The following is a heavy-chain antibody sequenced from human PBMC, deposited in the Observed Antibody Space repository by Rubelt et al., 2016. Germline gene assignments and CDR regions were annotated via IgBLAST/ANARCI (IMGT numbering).Heavy chain of an antibody. CDR3: ARGGGDYGEKGGMDV. CDR2: VNHSGST. CDR1: GGSFSGYF. D-gene: IGHD4-17*01. V-gene: IGHV4-34*01. J-gene: IGHJ6*02. Sequence: VQLQQWGAGLLKPSETLSLTCAVYGGSFSGYFWSWIRQPPGKGLAWIGEVNHSGSTNYNPDLKSLVTISVETSKNQCSLKLSSVTAADTAVYYCARGGGDYGEKGGMDVWGQGTTVTVSS.